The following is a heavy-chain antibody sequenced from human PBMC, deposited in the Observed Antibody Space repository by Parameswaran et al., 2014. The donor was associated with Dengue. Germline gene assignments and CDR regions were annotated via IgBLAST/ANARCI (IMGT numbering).Heavy chain of an antibody. CDR3: ARGGFCSSTSCYYYYGMDV. CDR2: IYSGGST. Sequence: VRQAPGKGLEWVSVIYSGGSTYYADSVKGRFTISRDNSKNTLYLQMNSLRAEDTAVYYCARGGFCSSTSCYYYYGMDVWGQGPRSPSP. V-gene: IGHV3-53*01. D-gene: IGHD2-2*01. J-gene: IGHJ6*02.